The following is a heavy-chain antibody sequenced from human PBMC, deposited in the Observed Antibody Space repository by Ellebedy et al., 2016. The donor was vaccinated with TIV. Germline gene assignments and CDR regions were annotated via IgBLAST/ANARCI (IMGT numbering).Heavy chain of an antibody. CDR3: ASTPSGLTRSFFYYGMDV. CDR2: INAGNGNT. Sequence: AASVKVSCKASGYTFTNYAVHWVRQAPGQRLEWMGWINAGNGNTKYSQKLQGRVTITRDTSASTVYMELSSLRSEDTDVYYRASTPSGLTRSFFYYGMDVWGQGTTVTVSS. D-gene: IGHD6-19*01. J-gene: IGHJ6*02. CDR1: GYTFTNYA. V-gene: IGHV1-3*01.